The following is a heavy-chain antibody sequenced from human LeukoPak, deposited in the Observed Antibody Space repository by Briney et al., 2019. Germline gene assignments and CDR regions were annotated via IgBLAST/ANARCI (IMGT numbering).Heavy chain of an antibody. Sequence: SETLSLTCTVSGGSISSYYWSWIRQPPGKGLEWIGYIYYSGSTNYNPSLKSRVTISVDTSKNQFSLKLSSVTAADTAVYYCARGVEDSSGYYSSNYFDYWGQGTLVTVSS. V-gene: IGHV4-59*01. D-gene: IGHD3-22*01. CDR2: IYYSGST. J-gene: IGHJ4*02. CDR1: GGSISSYY. CDR3: ARGVEDSSGYYSSNYFDY.